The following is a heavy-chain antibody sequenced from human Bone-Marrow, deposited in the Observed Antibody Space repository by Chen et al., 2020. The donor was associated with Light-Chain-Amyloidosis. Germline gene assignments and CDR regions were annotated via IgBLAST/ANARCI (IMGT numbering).Heavy chain of an antibody. CDR1: GYTFTGYY. J-gene: IGHJ4*02. Sequence: QVQLVQSGAEVKKPGASVKVSCKASGYTFTGYYMPWVRQAPGQGLEWMGWINPNKGGTNYAQKFQGRVTMTRDTSISTAYMELSRLRSDDTAVYFCARDSPDGSYYFDFWGQGTLVTVSS. CDR3: ARDSPDGSYYFDF. V-gene: IGHV1-2*02. CDR2: INPNKGGT.